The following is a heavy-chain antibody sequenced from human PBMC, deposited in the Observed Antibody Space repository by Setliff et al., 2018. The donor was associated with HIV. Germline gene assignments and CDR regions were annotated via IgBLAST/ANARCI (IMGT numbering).Heavy chain of an antibody. CDR3: TRDGGEY. V-gene: IGHV3-7*03. Sequence: SGGSLRLSCEASGFIFSRYWMSWVRQAPGKGLEWVASIKEDGSEKYYVDSVKGRFTVSRDNAENSVYLQMNGLRVDDTALYYCTRDGGEYWGEGTLVTVSS. D-gene: IGHD3-16*01. J-gene: IGHJ4*02. CDR2: IKEDGSEK. CDR1: GFIFSRYW.